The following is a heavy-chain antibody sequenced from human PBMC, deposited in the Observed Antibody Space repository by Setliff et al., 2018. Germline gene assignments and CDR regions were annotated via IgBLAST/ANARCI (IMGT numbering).Heavy chain of an antibody. CDR2: IFHDGRDI. Sequence: GGSLRLSCAASGFTFSTYAMSWVRQAPGKGLEWVAIIFHDGRDIYYADSVRGRFSISRDNSKNTLYLEMNSLRAEDTAVFYCVPGRGSWGQGALVTVSS. V-gene: IGHV3-33*08. D-gene: IGHD6-25*01. CDR1: GFTFSTYA. J-gene: IGHJ5*02. CDR3: VPGRGS.